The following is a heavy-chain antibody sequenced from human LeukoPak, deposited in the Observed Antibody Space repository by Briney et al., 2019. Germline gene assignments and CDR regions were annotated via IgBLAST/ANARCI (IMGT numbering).Heavy chain of an antibody. J-gene: IGHJ5*02. D-gene: IGHD6-19*01. CDR1: LDSTTSNF. CDR3: ARSRKPGWDWFDP. V-gene: IGHV4-4*02. CDR2: IHRSGSP. Sequence: PSETPSLTCTVSLDSTTSNFWSWVRQPPGKGLEWIGEIHRSGSPNYNPSLQSRVTISIDRSRNQIVLELSSVTAADTAVYYCARSRKPGWDWFDPWGQGTLVTVSS.